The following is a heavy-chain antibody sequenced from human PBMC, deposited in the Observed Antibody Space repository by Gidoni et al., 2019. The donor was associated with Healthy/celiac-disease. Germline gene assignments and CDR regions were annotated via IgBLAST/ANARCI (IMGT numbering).Heavy chain of an antibody. J-gene: IGHJ3*02. CDR2: ISYDGSNK. CDR3: AKDFDLGAAFDI. CDR1: GFTFSSHG. V-gene: IGHV3-30*18. D-gene: IGHD3-16*01. Sequence: QVQLVESGGGVVQPGRSLRLSCAASGFTFSSHGMHWVRQASGKGLEWVAVISYDGSNKYYADSVKGRFTISRDNSKNTLYLQMNSLRAEDTAVYYCAKDFDLGAAFDIWGQGTMVTVSS.